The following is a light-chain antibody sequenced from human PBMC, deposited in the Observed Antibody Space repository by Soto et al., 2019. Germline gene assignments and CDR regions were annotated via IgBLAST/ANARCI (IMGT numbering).Light chain of an antibody. CDR3: QQYRNSVT. V-gene: IGKV3-20*01. CDR2: GAS. J-gene: IGKJ4*01. CDR1: QSVGINY. Sequence: EIVLTQSPGTLSLSPGERATLSCRASQSVGINYLAWYQQRPGQAPRLLIYGASSRATGIPDRFSGSGSGTDFTLTISRLEPEDFAVYYWQQYRNSVTFGGGTKVEIK.